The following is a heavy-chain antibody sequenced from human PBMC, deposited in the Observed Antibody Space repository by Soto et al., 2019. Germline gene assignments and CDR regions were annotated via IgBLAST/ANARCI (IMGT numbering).Heavy chain of an antibody. CDR2: IYYSGST. Sequence: QVQLQESGPGLVKPSETLSLTCTVSGGSISSYYWSWIRQPPGKGLEWIGYIYYSGSTNYNPSLKSRVTISVDTSKNQFSLKLSSVTAADTAVYYCARDADGDYWFDSWGQGTLVTVSS. D-gene: IGHD4-17*01. CDR1: GGSISSYY. CDR3: ARDADGDYWFDS. V-gene: IGHV4-59*01. J-gene: IGHJ5*01.